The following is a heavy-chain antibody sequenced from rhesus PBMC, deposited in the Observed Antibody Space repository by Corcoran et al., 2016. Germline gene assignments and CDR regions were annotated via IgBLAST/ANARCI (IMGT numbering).Heavy chain of an antibody. D-gene: IGHD4-29*01. CDR3: ARKSSSDDY. Sequence: QVQLQESGPGLVKPSETLSLTCAVSGGPISSSYYHWSWLRQAPGKGLEWIGYISYSGSTSYNPSLKSRVTISRDTSKNQFSLKLSSVTAADTAVYYCARKSSSDDYWGQGVLVTVSS. CDR2: ISYSGST. V-gene: IGHV4-122*02. J-gene: IGHJ4*01. CDR1: GGPISSSYYH.